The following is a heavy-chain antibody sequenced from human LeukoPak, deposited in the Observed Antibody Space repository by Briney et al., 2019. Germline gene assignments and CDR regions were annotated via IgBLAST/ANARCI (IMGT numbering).Heavy chain of an antibody. J-gene: IGHJ4*02. V-gene: IGHV1-18*01. D-gene: IGHD2-2*01. CDR3: ARGSVVVPTAIDH. Sequence: ASEKVSCKASGYSFTSYGISWVRQAPGHGLEWMGWISANNGNTNYAQKYQARVTMTTDTSTSTAYMELRRLRSDDTAVYYCARGSVVVPTAIDHWGQGTLVTVSS. CDR2: ISANNGNT. CDR1: GYSFTSYG.